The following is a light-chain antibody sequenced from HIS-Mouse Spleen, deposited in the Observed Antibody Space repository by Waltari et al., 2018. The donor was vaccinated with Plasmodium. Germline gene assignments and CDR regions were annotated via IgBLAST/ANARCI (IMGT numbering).Light chain of an antibody. CDR3: QQRSNWPRVLT. Sequence: ELVLTKSPATLSLSPGERATLSCRASQSVSSYLAWYQQNPGQAPRLLIHDASNRATGIPARFSGSGSGTDFTLTISSLEPEDFAVYYCQQRSNWPRVLTFGGGTKVEIK. J-gene: IGKJ4*01. V-gene: IGKV3-11*01. CDR1: QSVSSY. CDR2: DAS.